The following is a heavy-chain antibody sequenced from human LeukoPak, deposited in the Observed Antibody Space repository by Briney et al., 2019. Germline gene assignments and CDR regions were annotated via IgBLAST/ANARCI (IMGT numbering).Heavy chain of an antibody. D-gene: IGHD6-13*01. CDR2: ISLSGGDT. CDR1: GFTFSRYA. J-gene: IGHJ4*02. CDR3: AKEGYSSSWSPDY. V-gene: IGHV3-23*01. Sequence: PGGSLRLSCAASGFTFSRYAMSWVRQAPGKGLNWVSAISLSGGDTYYADSVKGRFTISRDNSKNTLYLQMNSLRAEDTAVYYCAKEGYSSSWSPDYWGQGTLVTVSS.